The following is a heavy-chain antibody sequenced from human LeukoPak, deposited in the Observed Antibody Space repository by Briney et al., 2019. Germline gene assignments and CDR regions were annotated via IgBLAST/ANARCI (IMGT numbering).Heavy chain of an antibody. CDR1: GFSFSDYY. V-gene: IGHV3-11*05. D-gene: IGHD6-6*01. CDR3: ARDARVYYYYYYGLDV. Sequence: GGSLRLSCTASGFSFSDYYMRWIRQSPGEGGEWLAYISGTSNYTSYADSVKGRFTISRDNAKKSLYLQMNSLRAEDTAVYYCARDARVYYYYYYGLDVWGQGTTVTVSS. J-gene: IGHJ6*02. CDR2: ISGTSNYT.